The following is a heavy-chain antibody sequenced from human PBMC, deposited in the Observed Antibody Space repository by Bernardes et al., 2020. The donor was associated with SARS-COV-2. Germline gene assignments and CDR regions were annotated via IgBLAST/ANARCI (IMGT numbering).Heavy chain of an antibody. CDR2: INPNSGGT. V-gene: IGHV1-2*02. D-gene: IGHD2-2*01. CDR1: GYTFTGYY. Sequence: ASVKVSCKASGYTFTGYYMHWVRQAPGQGLEWMGWINPNSGGTNYAQKFQGRVTMTRDTSISTAYMELSRLRSDDTAVYYCARDVHQLQRYYYYYYMDVWGKGTTVTVSS. J-gene: IGHJ6*03. CDR3: ARDVHQLQRYYYYYYMDV.